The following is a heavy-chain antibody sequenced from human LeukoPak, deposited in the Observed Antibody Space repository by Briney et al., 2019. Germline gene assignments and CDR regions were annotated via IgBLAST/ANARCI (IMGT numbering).Heavy chain of an antibody. CDR1: GASVSTFY. Sequence: SETLSLTCTVSGASVSTFYWSWIRQSPRRGLEWIGYIHHSGGTTYNASLKSRVTMSVDTSKNQVSLKLSSVTAADTAVYYCATNAAVATSRSWFDPWGQGTLVTVSS. V-gene: IGHV4-59*08. D-gene: IGHD6-19*01. J-gene: IGHJ5*02. CDR2: IHHSGGT. CDR3: ATNAAVATSRSWFDP.